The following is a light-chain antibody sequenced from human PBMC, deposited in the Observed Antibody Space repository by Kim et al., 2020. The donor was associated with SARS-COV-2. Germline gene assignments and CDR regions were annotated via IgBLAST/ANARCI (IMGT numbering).Light chain of an antibody. CDR1: SSDVGYNY. Sequence: PGQSSNISCTGTSSDVGYNYVSCYQQYTGNDPKLIIYDVSDRRSGISNRFSGSKSGNTASLTISGLQAEDEADYFCTSYTTTSTVVFGGGTKVTV. CDR2: DVS. CDR3: TSYTTTSTVV. J-gene: IGLJ2*01. V-gene: IGLV2-14*03.